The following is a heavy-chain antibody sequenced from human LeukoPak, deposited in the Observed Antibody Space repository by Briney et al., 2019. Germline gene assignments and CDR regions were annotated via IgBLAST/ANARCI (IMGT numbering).Heavy chain of an antibody. CDR2: IYYSGST. CDR1: GGSISSYY. D-gene: IGHD3-3*01. Sequence: PSETLSLTCTVSGGSISSYYWSWIRQPPGKGLEWIGYIYYSGSTNYHPSLKSRVTISVDTSKNQFSLKLSSVTAADTAVYYCARVKYYDFWSGYYYYYYGMDVWGQGTTVTVSS. CDR3: ARVKYYDFWSGYYYYYYGMDV. V-gene: IGHV4-59*01. J-gene: IGHJ6*02.